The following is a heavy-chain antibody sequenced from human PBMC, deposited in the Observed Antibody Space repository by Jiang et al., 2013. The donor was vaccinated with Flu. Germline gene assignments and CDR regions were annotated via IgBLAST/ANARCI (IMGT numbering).Heavy chain of an antibody. Sequence: SQTLSLTCAISGDSVSSSSAAWNWIRQSPSRGLEWLGRTYYRSKWYNDYAVSVKSRISIKSDTSKNQVSLQLNSVTPEDTAVYFCARGRQQLGPGYYYYYGLDVWGQGTTVTVSS. J-gene: IGHJ6*02. V-gene: IGHV6-1*01. CDR1: GDSVSSSSAA. CDR2: TYYRSKWYN. D-gene: IGHD6-13*01. CDR3: ARGRQQLGPGYYYYYGLDV.